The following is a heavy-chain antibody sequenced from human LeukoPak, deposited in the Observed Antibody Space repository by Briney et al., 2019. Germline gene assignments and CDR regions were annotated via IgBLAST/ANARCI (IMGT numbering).Heavy chain of an antibody. CDR1: GCSISSSSYY. J-gene: IGHJ6*03. Sequence: PSETLSLTCTVSGCSISSSSYYWGWIRQPPGKGLEWIGRIYYSGSTYYNPSLKSRVTISVDTSKNQFSLKLSTVTAADTAVYYCARPYQPRVTYYYYYYMDVWGKGTTVTVSS. CDR3: ARPYQPRVTYYYYYYMDV. D-gene: IGHD2-2*01. CDR2: IYYSGST. V-gene: IGHV4-39*01.